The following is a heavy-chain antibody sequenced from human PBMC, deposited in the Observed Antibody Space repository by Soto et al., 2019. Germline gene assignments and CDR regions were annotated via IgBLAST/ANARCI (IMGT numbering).Heavy chain of an antibody. CDR2: ISGSGGST. Sequence: EVQLLESGGGLVHPGGSLRLSCAASGFTFSSYAMSWVRQAPGKGLEWVSAISGSGGSTYYADSVKGLFTISRDNSKNTLYLQMNTLRAEYTAVYYCGKSFSTLIANWFDPWGQGPLVTVSS. CDR1: GFTFSSYA. D-gene: IGHD3-3*02. J-gene: IGHJ5*02. V-gene: IGHV3-23*01. CDR3: GKSFSTLIANWFDP.